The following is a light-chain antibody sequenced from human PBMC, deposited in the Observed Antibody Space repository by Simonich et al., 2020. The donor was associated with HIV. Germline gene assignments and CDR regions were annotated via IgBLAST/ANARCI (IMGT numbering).Light chain of an antibody. CDR2: EDS. CDR3: HSTDSSGNHRV. CDR1: ELPKKY. J-gene: IGLJ2*01. V-gene: IGLV3-10*01. Sequence: SYELTQPPSVSVSPGQTARITCSGDELPKKYAYWYQQKSGQAPGLVIYEDSKRRSGFPERFSGSSSGTMATLTISGAQVEYEADYYCHSTDSSGNHRVFGGGTKLTVL.